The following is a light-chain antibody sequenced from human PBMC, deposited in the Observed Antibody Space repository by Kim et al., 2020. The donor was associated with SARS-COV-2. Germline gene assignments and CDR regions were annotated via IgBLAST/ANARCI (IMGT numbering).Light chain of an antibody. Sequence: SPGERVALSCRASQSVSNKLAWYQQKPGQAPRHLIYGASTRATGIPARFSGSGSGTEFTLTISSLQSEDFVVYYCQQYNNWPPLTFGGGTKVDIK. CDR3: QQYNNWPPLT. V-gene: IGKV3-15*01. CDR2: GAS. CDR1: QSVSNK. J-gene: IGKJ4*01.